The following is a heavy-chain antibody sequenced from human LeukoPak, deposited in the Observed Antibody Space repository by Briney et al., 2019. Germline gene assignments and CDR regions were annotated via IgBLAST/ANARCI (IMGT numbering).Heavy chain of an antibody. CDR2: INPGGSSI. V-gene: IGHV3-74*01. Sequence: GGSLRLSCAASGFTFSSYWMHWVRQVPGKGQVWVARINPGGSSITYADSVKGRFTISRDNAKNTLYLQMDSLRAEDTGVYYCARSNQADDYWGQGTLVTVSS. CDR3: ARSNQADDY. D-gene: IGHD1-14*01. J-gene: IGHJ4*02. CDR1: GFTFSSYW.